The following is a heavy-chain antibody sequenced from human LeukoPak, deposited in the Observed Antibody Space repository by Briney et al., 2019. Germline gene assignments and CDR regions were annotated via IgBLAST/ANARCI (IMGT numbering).Heavy chain of an antibody. Sequence: RSLRLSCAASGFTFSSYAMHWVRQAPGKGLEWVAVISYDGSNKYYADSVKGRFTISRDNSKNTLYLQMNSLRAEDTAVYYCARAGSISGWFLWGQGTLVTVSS. V-gene: IGHV3-30-3*01. J-gene: IGHJ4*02. D-gene: IGHD6-19*01. CDR3: ARAGSISGWFL. CDR2: ISYDGSNK. CDR1: GFTFSSYA.